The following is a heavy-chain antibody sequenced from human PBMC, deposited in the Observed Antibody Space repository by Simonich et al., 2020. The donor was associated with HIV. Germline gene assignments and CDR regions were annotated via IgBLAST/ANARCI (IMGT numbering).Heavy chain of an antibody. CDR1: GYTFTTYS. J-gene: IGHJ3*02. CDR3: ARDSATRTDAGAFDI. D-gene: IGHD1-1*01. Sequence: QVHLVQSGAEVKKPGASVKLSCKASGYTFTTYSMHWGRQAPGQRLEWMGWINAGNGNTKDSQKFQGRVTITRDTSASTAYMELSSLTSEDTAVYYCARDSATRTDAGAFDIWGQGTMVTVSS. CDR2: INAGNGNT. V-gene: IGHV1-3*01.